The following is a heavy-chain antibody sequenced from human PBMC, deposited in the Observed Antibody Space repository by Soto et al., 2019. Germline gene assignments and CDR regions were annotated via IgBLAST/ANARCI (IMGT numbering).Heavy chain of an antibody. D-gene: IGHD3-22*01. CDR2: IIPFLGSA. CDR3: AGTQFDTSGYYPSGLEL. J-gene: IGHJ4*02. Sequence: QVQLEQSGAEVEKPASSVKVSCKPSGGTFKSYVLNWVRQAPGQGLEWMGGIIPFLGSADYAQKFQDRVTITADESTSTAYLELSSLRSEDSAVYYCAGTQFDTSGYYPSGLELWGQGTLVTVAS. CDR1: GGTFKSYV. V-gene: IGHV1-69*01.